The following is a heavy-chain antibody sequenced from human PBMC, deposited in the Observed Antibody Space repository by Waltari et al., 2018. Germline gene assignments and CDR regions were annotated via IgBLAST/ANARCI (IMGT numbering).Heavy chain of an antibody. J-gene: IGHJ4*02. D-gene: IGHD6-13*01. V-gene: IGHV3-9*01. CDR2: ISWNSCSI. CDR1: GFTFDDYA. CDR3: AKDITPYSSSWDPFDY. Sequence: EVQLVESGGGLVQPGRSLRLSCAASGFTFDDYAMHWVRQAPGKGLEWVSGISWNSCSIGYADSVKGRFTISRDNAKNSLYLQMNSLRAEDTALYYCAKDITPYSSSWDPFDYWGQGTLVTVSS.